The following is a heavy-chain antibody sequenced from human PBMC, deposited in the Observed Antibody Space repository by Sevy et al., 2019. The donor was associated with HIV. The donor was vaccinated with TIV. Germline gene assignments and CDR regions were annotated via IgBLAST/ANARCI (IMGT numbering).Heavy chain of an antibody. CDR1: GFTFSDYY. V-gene: IGHV3-11*06. CDR2: ISSSSSYT. D-gene: IGHD1-1*01. Sequence: GGYLRLSCAASGFTFSDYYMSWIRQAPGKGLERVSYISSSSSYTNYADSVKGRFTISRYNAKNSLYLQINSLRAEDAAVYYCARAAGTTGHYYYMDVWGKGTTVTVSS. CDR3: ARAAGTTGHYYYMDV. J-gene: IGHJ6*03.